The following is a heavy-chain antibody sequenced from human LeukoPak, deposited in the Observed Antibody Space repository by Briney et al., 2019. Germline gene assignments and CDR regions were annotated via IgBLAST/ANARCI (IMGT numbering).Heavy chain of an antibody. V-gene: IGHV3-23*01. CDR3: AKDGTSGSYYGMDY. CDR1: GFTFSIYA. CDR2: ISGSGGST. D-gene: IGHD1-26*01. J-gene: IGHJ4*02. Sequence: GGSLRLSCAASGFTFSIYAMSWVRQAPGKGLEWVSAISGSGGSTYYADSVKGRFTISRDNSKNTLYLQMNSPRAEDTAVYYCAKDGTSGSYYGMDYWGQGTLVTVSS.